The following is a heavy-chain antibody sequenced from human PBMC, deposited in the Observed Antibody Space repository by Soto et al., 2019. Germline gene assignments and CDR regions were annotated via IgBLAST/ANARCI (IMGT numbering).Heavy chain of an antibody. CDR1: GFTFSSYG. CDR3: AKGPVASNWFDP. D-gene: IGHD5-12*01. Sequence: VQLVESGGGVVQPGRSLRLSCAASGFTFSSYGMHWVRQAPGKGLEWVAVISYDGSNKYYADSVKGRFTISRDNSKNTLYLQMNSLRAEDTAVYYCAKGPVASNWFDPWGQGTLVTVSS. J-gene: IGHJ5*02. CDR2: ISYDGSNK. V-gene: IGHV3-30*18.